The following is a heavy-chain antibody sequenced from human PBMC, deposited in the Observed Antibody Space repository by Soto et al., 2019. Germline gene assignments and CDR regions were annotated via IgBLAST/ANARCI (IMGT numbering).Heavy chain of an antibody. D-gene: IGHD4-4*01. V-gene: IGHV1-8*01. CDR1: GYTFTSYD. Sequence: AASVTVSCTASGYTFTSYDINWVRQATGQGLEWMGWMNGNNGNTEYSQKFQGRVTITRDTSASTAYMELSSLRSDDTAVYYCARELQGLYYFDYWGQGTLVTVSS. CDR2: MNGNNGNT. J-gene: IGHJ4*02. CDR3: ARELQGLYYFDY.